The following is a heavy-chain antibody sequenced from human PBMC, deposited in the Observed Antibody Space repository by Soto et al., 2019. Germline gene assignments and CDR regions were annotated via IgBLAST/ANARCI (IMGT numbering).Heavy chain of an antibody. CDR1: GGSVSSESYY. CDR3: ARERGDSHWIDP. D-gene: IGHD2-21*01. CDR2: VENSGST. Sequence: SETLSLTCSVSGGSVSSESYYWSWIRQTPGKGLEWIGNVENSGSTKYNPSLKSRVTISVDTSKNQFSLKLSSVTGADTAVYYCARERGDSHWIDPWGPGTLVTVSS. V-gene: IGHV4-61*01. J-gene: IGHJ5*02.